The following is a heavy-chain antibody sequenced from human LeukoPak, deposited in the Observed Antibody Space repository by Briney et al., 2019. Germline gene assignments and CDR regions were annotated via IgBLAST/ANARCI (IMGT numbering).Heavy chain of an antibody. D-gene: IGHD1-26*01. CDR2: MNPNSGNT. J-gene: IGHJ4*02. CDR1: GYTFTSYD. Sequence: ASVKVSCKASGYTFTSYDINWVRQATGQGLEWMGWMNPNSGNTGYAQKFQGRVTMTRNTSISTAYMELSSLRSEDTAVYYCARLGVVGATTNFDYWGQGTLVTVSS. V-gene: IGHV1-8*01. CDR3: ARLGVVGATTNFDY.